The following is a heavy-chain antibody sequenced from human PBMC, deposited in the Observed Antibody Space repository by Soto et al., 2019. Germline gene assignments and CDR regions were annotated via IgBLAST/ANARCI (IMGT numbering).Heavy chain of an antibody. D-gene: IGHD3-22*01. V-gene: IGHV3-30-3*01. CDR2: ISYDGSNK. Sequence: GGSLRLSCAASGFTFSSYAMHWVRQAPGKGLEWVAVISYDGSNKYYADSVKGRFTISRDNSKNTLYLQMNSLRAEDTAVYYCARGGDSSGYYPEFGGGFDYWGQGTLVTVSS. CDR1: GFTFSSYA. CDR3: ARGGDSSGYYPEFGGGFDY. J-gene: IGHJ4*02.